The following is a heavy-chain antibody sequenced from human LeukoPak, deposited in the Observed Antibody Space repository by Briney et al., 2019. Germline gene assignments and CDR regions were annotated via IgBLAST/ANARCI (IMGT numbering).Heavy chain of an antibody. Sequence: SQTRSLTCAISGDSVSSISDAWNWIRQSPSRGLEWLGRIDYRSNDYAVSVKSRMTINADTSKTQVSLQLSSVTPEDTAVYYCARGRNNAFDIWGQGTMVTVSS. V-gene: IGHV6-1*01. CDR3: ARGRNNAFDI. CDR2: IDYRSN. CDR1: GDSVSSISDA. J-gene: IGHJ3*02. D-gene: IGHD1/OR15-1a*01.